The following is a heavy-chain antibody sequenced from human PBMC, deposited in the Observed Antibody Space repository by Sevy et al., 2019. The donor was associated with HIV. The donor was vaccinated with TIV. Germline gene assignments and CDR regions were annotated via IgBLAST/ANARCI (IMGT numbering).Heavy chain of an antibody. CDR2: INPNSGGT. V-gene: IGHV1-2*02. CDR1: GYTFTGYY. CDR3: ARGYCSSTSCYWFYYYGMDV. Sequence: ASVKVSCKASGYTFTGYYMHWVRQAPGQGLEWMGWINPNSGGTNYAQKFQGRVTITRDTSISTAYMELSRLRSDDTAVYYCARGYCSSTSCYWFYYYGMDVWGQGTTVTVSS. J-gene: IGHJ6*02. D-gene: IGHD2-2*01.